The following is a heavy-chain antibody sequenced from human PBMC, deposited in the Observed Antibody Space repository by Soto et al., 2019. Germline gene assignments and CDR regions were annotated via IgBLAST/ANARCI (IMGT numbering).Heavy chain of an antibody. J-gene: IGHJ4*02. D-gene: IGHD5-12*01. CDR3: ARGGGYDPFDY. CDR2: ISHLEST. CDR1: GSSITYGGCS. V-gene: IGHV4-30-2*01. Sequence: SETLSLTCTLSGSSITYGGCSWIWIRQPPGNDLEWLGYISHLESTFYNPSFQSRLTLSIDRSKNQFSLKLASVTAADTAVYYCARGGGYDPFDYWGQGTLVTGAS.